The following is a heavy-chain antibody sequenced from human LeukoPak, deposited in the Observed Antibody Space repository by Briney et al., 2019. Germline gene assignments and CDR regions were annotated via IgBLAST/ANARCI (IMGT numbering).Heavy chain of an antibody. Sequence: SGGSLRLSCAASGFTFSSYWMSWVRQAPGKGLEWVAFIRYDGSNKYYADSVKGRFTISRDNSKNTLYLQMNSLRAEDAAVYYCAKDRQTNPYDSSGPADLDYWGQGTLVTVSS. V-gene: IGHV3-30*02. CDR2: IRYDGSNK. CDR1: GFTFSSYW. D-gene: IGHD3-22*01. CDR3: AKDRQTNPYDSSGPADLDY. J-gene: IGHJ4*02.